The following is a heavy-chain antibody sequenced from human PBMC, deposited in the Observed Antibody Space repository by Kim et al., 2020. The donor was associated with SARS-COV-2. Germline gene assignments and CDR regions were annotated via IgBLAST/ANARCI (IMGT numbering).Heavy chain of an antibody. D-gene: IGHD2-2*01. CDR2: INHSGST. V-gene: IGHV4-34*01. CDR3: ARGRVGVVPSPILGLGPFWKYYSIDV. Sequence: SETLSLTCAVFGESFSDYYWTWVRRPPGKGLEWIGEINHSGSTNYNPSLKSRVTISSDTSKNQFSLKVTSLTAADTAVYYCARGRVGVVPSPILGLGPFWKYYSIDVWGRGATVTVSS. J-gene: IGHJ6*03. CDR1: GESFSDYY.